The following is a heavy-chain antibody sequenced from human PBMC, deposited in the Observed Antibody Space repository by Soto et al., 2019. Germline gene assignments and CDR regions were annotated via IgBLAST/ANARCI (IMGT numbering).Heavy chain of an antibody. CDR2: INHSGST. Sequence: SETLSLTCAVYGGSFSGSYWSWIRQPPGKGLEWIGEINHSGSTNYNPSLKSRVTISIDTSKNQFSLNLNSVTAADTAVYYCARASLVVTDVWGQGTTVTVSS. D-gene: IGHD3-22*01. CDR3: ARASLVVTDV. J-gene: IGHJ6*02. CDR1: GGSFSGSY. V-gene: IGHV4-34*01.